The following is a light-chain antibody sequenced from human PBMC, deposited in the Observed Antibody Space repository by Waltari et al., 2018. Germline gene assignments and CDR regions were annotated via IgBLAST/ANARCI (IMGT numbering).Light chain of an antibody. V-gene: IGLV2-11*01. CDR1: SSDVGGYNY. CDR3: CSYAGSYTLI. CDR2: DVN. Sequence: QSALTQPRSVSGSPGQSVTISCPGTSSDVGGYNYVPWYQQHPGKAPKFIIYDVNKRPSGVPDRFSGSKSGNTASLTISGLQSEDEADYYCCSYAGSYTLIFGGGTKLTVL. J-gene: IGLJ2*01.